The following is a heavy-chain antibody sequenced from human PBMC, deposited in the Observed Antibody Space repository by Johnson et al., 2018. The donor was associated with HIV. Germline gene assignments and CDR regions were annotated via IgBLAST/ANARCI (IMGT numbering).Heavy chain of an antibody. CDR3: AKDGGLWSYSLDV. D-gene: IGHD3-10*01. CDR2: ISSNGGST. V-gene: IGHV3-64*01. CDR1: GFTFSNYA. Sequence: VQLVESGGGLVQPGGSLRLSCAASGFTFSNYAMHWVRQAPGKGLEYVSAISSNGGSTYYANSVKGRFTISRDNSKNILYLQMNSLRPEDTGLYYCAKDGGLWSYSLDVWGQGTMVTVSS. J-gene: IGHJ3*01.